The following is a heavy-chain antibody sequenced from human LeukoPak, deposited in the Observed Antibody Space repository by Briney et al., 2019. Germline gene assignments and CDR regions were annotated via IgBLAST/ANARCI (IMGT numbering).Heavy chain of an antibody. CDR1: GGSMSSDNYY. Sequence: KASETLSLTCTVSGGSMSSDNYYWSWIRQFPGKGLEWIGYIYYSSGSTYYNPPLEGRVFISVDTSKNQFFLKLSSVTAADTALYYCARGGRDSTIPDYWGQGTLVTVSS. CDR3: ARGGRDSTIPDY. CDR2: IYYSSGST. V-gene: IGHV4-31*03. D-gene: IGHD5/OR15-5a*01. J-gene: IGHJ4*02.